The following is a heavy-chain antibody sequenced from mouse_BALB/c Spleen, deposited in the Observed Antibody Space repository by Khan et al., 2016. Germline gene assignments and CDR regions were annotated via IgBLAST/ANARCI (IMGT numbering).Heavy chain of an antibody. J-gene: IGHJ2*01. Sequence: VQLKESGPELVKPGASVKVSCKASGYAFTSYNMYWVKQSHGKSLEWIGYIDPYNGGNSYNQKFKGKATLTVDKSSSTAYMHLNSLTSEDSAVYYCARDGITTVVAKGLDYWGQGTTLTVSS. CDR2: IDPYNGGN. V-gene: IGHV1S135*01. D-gene: IGHD1-1*01. CDR1: GYAFTSYN. CDR3: ARDGITTVVAKGLDY.